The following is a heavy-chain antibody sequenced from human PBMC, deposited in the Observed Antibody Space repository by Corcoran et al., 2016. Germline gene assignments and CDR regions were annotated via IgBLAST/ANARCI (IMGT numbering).Heavy chain of an antibody. CDR1: GYTFTGYY. V-gene: IGHV1-2*02. CDR2: INPNSGGT. Sequence: QVQLVQSGAEVKKPGASVKVSCKASGYTFTGYYMHWERQAPGQGLEWKGWINPNSGGTNYAQKFQGRVTMTRDTSISTAYMELSRLRSDDTAVDYCAGPVPFTYYDYVWGIYRNWFDPWGQGTLVTVSS. J-gene: IGHJ5*02. D-gene: IGHD3-16*02. CDR3: AGPVPFTYYDYVWGIYRNWFDP.